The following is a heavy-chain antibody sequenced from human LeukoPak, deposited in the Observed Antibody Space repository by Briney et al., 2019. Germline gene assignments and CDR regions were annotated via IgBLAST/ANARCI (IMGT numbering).Heavy chain of an antibody. J-gene: IGHJ5*02. Sequence: PSETLSLTCTVSGGSISSSSYYWGWIRQPPGKGLEWIGSIYYSGSTYYNPSLKSRVTISVDTSKNQFSLKLSSVTAADTAVYYCARGQSSSWYLSSHLNWFDPWGQGTLVTVSS. CDR3: ARGQSSSWYLSSHLNWFDP. V-gene: IGHV4-39*01. CDR2: IYYSGST. CDR1: GGSISSSSYY. D-gene: IGHD6-13*01.